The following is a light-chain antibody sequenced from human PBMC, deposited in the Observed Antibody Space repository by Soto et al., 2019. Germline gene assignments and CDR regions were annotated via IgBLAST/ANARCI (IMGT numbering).Light chain of an antibody. V-gene: IGKV1-9*01. CDR2: ATS. J-gene: IGKJ4*01. CDR1: QGINSY. Sequence: DIQLTQSPSFLSASVGDRVTITCRASQGINSYLAWYQQKPGKAPKLLIYATSTLYTEVPSRFSGSGSGTEFSLTISSLQPDDFATYYCQQLKTYPLTFGGRTKVE. CDR3: QQLKTYPLT.